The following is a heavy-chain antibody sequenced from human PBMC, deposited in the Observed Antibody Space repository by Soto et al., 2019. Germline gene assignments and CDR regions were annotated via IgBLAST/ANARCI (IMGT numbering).Heavy chain of an antibody. CDR1: GDIFSSYP. CDR3: ARDRGSQNWYFGV. CDR2: IVPLLGTA. V-gene: IGHV1-69*01. D-gene: IGHD3-10*01. Sequence: QVQLVQSGAEVKKPGSSVKVPCKASGDIFSSYPFSWVRQAPGQGLEWMGGIVPLLGTADYAQKFQDRVTITADDSTSTVYMELSSLRSDDTAVYYCARDRGSQNWYFGVWGRGTLVSVSS. J-gene: IGHJ2*01.